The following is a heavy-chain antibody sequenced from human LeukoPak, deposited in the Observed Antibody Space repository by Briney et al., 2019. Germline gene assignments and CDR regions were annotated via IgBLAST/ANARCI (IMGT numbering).Heavy chain of an antibody. V-gene: IGHV3-11*04. Sequence: GGSLRLSCAASGFTFSDYHMSWIRQAPGKGLEWVSYISSSGSTIYYADSVKGRFTISRDNAKNSLYLQMNSLRAEDTAVYYCARERRITMIVVVDAFDIWGQGTTVTVSS. D-gene: IGHD3-22*01. J-gene: IGHJ3*02. CDR3: ARERRITMIVVVDAFDI. CDR2: ISSSGSTI. CDR1: GFTFSDYH.